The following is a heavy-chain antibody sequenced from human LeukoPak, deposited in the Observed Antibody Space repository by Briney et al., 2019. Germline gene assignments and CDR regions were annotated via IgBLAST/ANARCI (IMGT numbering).Heavy chain of an antibody. D-gene: IGHD3-10*01. V-gene: IGHV4-34*01. CDR3: RPGGSGSYYPFDY. CDR1: GGSFSGYY. CDR2: INHSGST. J-gene: IGHJ4*02. Sequence: PSETLSLTCAVYGGSFSGYYWSWIRQPPGKGLEWIREINHSGSTNYNPSLKSRVTISVDTSKNQFSLKLSSVTAADTAVYYCRPGGSGSYYPFDYWGQGTLVTVSS.